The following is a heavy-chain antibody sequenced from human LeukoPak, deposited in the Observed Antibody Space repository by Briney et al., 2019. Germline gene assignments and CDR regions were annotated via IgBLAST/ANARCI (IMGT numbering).Heavy chain of an antibody. V-gene: IGHV1-18*01. J-gene: IGHJ5*02. CDR1: GGTFSSYG. D-gene: IGHD3-10*01. CDR2: ISAYSGNT. CDR3: ARSTHRSGDCFDP. Sequence: ASVKVSCKASGGTFSSYGINWVRQAPGQGLEWMGWISAYSGNTNYAQKLQGRVTMTTDTTTETVNMELRSLRSDDTAVYYCARSTHRSGDCFDPWGQGTLVTVSS.